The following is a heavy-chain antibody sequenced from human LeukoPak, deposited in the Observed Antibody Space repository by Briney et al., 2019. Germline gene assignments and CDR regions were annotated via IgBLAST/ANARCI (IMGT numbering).Heavy chain of an antibody. CDR2: VFYNGAT. J-gene: IGHJ4*02. Sequence: SETLSLTCAVYGGSFSGYYWSWIRQPPGKGLEWIGTVFYNGATQYSPSLRSRVTISVDTSKNQFSLKLSSVTAADTAVYYCARVAGYYGSGSCIDYWGQGTLVTVSS. D-gene: IGHD3-10*01. CDR1: GGSFSGYY. CDR3: ARVAGYYGSGSCIDY. V-gene: IGHV4-34*12.